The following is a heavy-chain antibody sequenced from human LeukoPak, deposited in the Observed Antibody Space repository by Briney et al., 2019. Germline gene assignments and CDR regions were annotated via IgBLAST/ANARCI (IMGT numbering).Heavy chain of an antibody. Sequence: KPSETLSLTCTVSGRSISSDYWSWIRQPPGKGLEWIGYMYYSGSTNYNPSLKSRVTISVDTSKNQLSLKLSSVTAADTAVYYCARVTSGEWLTPFDYWGQGTLVTVSP. CDR2: MYYSGST. CDR3: ARVTSGEWLTPFDY. J-gene: IGHJ4*02. D-gene: IGHD6-19*01. CDR1: GRSISSDY. V-gene: IGHV4-59*01.